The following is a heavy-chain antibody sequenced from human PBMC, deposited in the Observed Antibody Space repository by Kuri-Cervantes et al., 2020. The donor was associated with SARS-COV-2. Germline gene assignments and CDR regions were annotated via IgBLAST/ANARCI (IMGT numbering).Heavy chain of an antibody. Sequence: SETLSLTCAVYGGSFSGYYWSWIRQPPGKGLEWIGEINHSGSTNYNPSLKSRVTISVDTSKNQFSLKLSSVTAADTAVYYCARQEVHSIVVVPAAIDYWGQGTRVTGSS. CDR2: INHSGST. CDR3: ARQEVHSIVVVPAAIDY. V-gene: IGHV4-34*01. J-gene: IGHJ4*02. CDR1: GGSFSGYY. D-gene: IGHD2-2*01.